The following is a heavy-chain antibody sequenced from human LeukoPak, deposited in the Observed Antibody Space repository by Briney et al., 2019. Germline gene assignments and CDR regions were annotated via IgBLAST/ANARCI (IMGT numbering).Heavy chain of an antibody. J-gene: IGHJ4*02. V-gene: IGHV1-2*02. Sequence: ASVKVSCKASGYTFTGYYMHWVRQAPGQGLEWMGWINPNSGGTNYAQKFQGRVTMTRDTSISTAYMELSRLRSDDTAVYYCAREGWDYDSSGPNDYWGQGTLVTVSS. CDR3: AREGWDYDSSGPNDY. CDR1: GYTFTGYY. D-gene: IGHD3-22*01. CDR2: INPNSGGT.